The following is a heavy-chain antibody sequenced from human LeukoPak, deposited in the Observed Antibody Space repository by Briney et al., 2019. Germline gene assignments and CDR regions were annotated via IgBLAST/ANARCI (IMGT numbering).Heavy chain of an antibody. CDR3: AKDPGPPIQPDAFDI. Sequence: GGSLRLSCAASGFTFSNYEMNWVRQAPGKGLEWVSYISGSGSTIYYADSVKGRFTISRDNSKNTLYLQMNSLRAEDTAVYYCAKDPGPPIQPDAFDIWGQGTMVTVSS. CDR1: GFTFSNYE. V-gene: IGHV3-48*03. D-gene: IGHD5-18*01. J-gene: IGHJ3*02. CDR2: ISGSGSTI.